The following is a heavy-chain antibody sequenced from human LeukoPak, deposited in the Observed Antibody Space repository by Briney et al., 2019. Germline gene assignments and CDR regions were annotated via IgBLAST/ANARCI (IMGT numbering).Heavy chain of an antibody. Sequence: PGGSLRFSCAASGFTFSSYSMTWVRQAPGKGLEWVSSISSSSSYIYYADSVKGRFTISRDNAKNSLYLQMNSLRAEDTAVYYCARAWLDGMDVWGQGTTVTVSS. J-gene: IGHJ6*02. D-gene: IGHD3-9*01. CDR2: ISSSSSYI. V-gene: IGHV3-21*01. CDR1: GFTFSSYS. CDR3: ARAWLDGMDV.